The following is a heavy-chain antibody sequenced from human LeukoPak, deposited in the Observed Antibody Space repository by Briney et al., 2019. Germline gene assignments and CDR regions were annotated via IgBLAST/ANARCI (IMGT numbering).Heavy chain of an antibody. CDR1: GGSFSGYY. V-gene: IGHV4-34*01. J-gene: IGHJ2*01. CDR2: INHSGST. CDR3: ARVSSSWYQDWYFDL. D-gene: IGHD6-13*01. Sequence: PSETLSLTCAVYGGSFSGYYWSWIRRPPGKGLEWIGEINHSGSTNYNPSLKSRVTISVDTSKNQFSLKLSSVTAADTAVYYCARVSSSWYQDWYFDLWGRGTLVTVSS.